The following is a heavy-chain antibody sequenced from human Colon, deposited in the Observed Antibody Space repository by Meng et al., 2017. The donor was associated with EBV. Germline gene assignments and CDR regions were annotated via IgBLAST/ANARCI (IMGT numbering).Heavy chain of an antibody. CDR2: IDHRGNT. D-gene: IGHD3-10*01. CDR3: ARRGPSGNFSP. J-gene: IGHJ5*02. Sequence: QVQLPQLGAGLLKPSETLSRSCAVYGGSFRDYYWTWIRHPPGKGLEWIGEIDHRGNTKYNPSLKSRVTISLDTSKKQFSLKVSSVTAADSAVYYCARRGPSGNFSPWSQGALVTVSS. V-gene: IGHV4-34*01. CDR1: GGSFRDYY.